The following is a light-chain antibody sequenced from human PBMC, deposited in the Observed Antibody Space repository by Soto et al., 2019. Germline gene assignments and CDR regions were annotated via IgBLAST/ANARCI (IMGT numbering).Light chain of an antibody. CDR2: AAS. CDR3: QQSYSTLTWT. V-gene: IGKV1-39*01. CDR1: QSISSY. J-gene: IGKJ1*01. Sequence: DIHMTQSPSSLSASVGDRVTITCRASQSISSYLNWYQQKPGKAPKLLIYAASSLQSGVPSRFSGSGSGTDFTLTISSLQPEDFATYYCQQSYSTLTWTFGQGTNVDIK.